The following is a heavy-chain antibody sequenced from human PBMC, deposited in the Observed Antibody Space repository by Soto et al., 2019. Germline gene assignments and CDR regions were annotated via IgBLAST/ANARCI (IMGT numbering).Heavy chain of an antibody. J-gene: IGHJ4*02. CDR1: GGSLSSGGYS. Sequence: SETLSLTCAVSGGSLSSGGYSWSWIRQHPGKGLEWIGYIYYSGSTYYNPSLKSRVTISVDTSKNQFSLKLSSVTAADTAVYYCARSELLPEVFAYWGQGTLVTVSS. D-gene: IGHD1-26*01. CDR3: ARSELLPEVFAY. CDR2: IYYSGST. V-gene: IGHV4-31*11.